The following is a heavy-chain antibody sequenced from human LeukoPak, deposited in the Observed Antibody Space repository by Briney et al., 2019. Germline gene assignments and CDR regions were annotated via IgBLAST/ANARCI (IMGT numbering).Heavy chain of an antibody. J-gene: IGHJ5*02. Sequence: SETLSLTCTVSGGSISSYYWSWIRQPPGKGLEWIGYIYYSGSTNYNPSLKSRVTISVDTSKIQFSLKLSSVTAADTAVYYCARQVAAPTRFDPWGQGTLVTVSS. D-gene: IGHD2-15*01. V-gene: IGHV4-59*08. CDR2: IYYSGST. CDR3: ARQVAAPTRFDP. CDR1: GGSISSYY.